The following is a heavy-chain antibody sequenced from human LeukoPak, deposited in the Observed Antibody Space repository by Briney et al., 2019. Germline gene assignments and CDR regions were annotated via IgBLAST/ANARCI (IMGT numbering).Heavy chain of an antibody. J-gene: IGHJ4*02. CDR2: MYYSGST. CDR3: ARFSLYSSWYYFDY. Sequence: SETLSLTCTVSGGSTSSTGYYWGWIRQPPGKGLEWIGSMYYSGSTYYNPSLKSRVTISVDTSKNQFSLKLSSVTAADTAVYYCARFSLYSSWYYFDYWGQGTLVTVSS. D-gene: IGHD6-13*01. V-gene: IGHV4-39*01. CDR1: GGSTSSTGYY.